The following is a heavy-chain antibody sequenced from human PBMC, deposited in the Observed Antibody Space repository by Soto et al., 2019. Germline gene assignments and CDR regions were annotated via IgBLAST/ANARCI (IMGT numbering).Heavy chain of an antibody. Sequence: ASVKVSCKASGYTFTSYDINWVRQATGQGLEWMGWMNPNSGNTGYAQKFQGRVTMTRNTSISTAYMELSSLRSEDTAVYYCARGSYYDSSGYYYYYYGMDVWGQGTTVTVSS. CDR3: ARGSYYDSSGYYYYYYGMDV. J-gene: IGHJ6*02. CDR1: GYTFTSYD. CDR2: MNPNSGNT. D-gene: IGHD3-22*01. V-gene: IGHV1-8*01.